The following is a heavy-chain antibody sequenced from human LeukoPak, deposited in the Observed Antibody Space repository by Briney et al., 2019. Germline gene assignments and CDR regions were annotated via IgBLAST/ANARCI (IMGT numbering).Heavy chain of an antibody. Sequence: GGSLRLSCAASGFTFSDYYMSWIRQAPGKGLEWVSYMSSSGSTIYYADSVKGRFTISRDNAKNSLYLQMNSLRAEDTAVYYCARDKSYSTLPGTSRNWFDPWGQGTLVTVSS. CDR2: MSSSGSTI. CDR1: GFTFSDYY. CDR3: ARDKSYSTLPGTSRNWFDP. J-gene: IGHJ5*02. D-gene: IGHD1-14*01. V-gene: IGHV3-11*04.